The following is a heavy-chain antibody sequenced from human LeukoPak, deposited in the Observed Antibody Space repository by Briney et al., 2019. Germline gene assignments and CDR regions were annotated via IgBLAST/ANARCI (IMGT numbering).Heavy chain of an antibody. Sequence: SETLSLTCTVSGGSISSYYWSWIRQPPGKGLEWIGYIYTSGSTNYNPSLKSRVTISVDTSKNQFSLKLSSVTAADTAVYYCAREPDKTMDYFDYWGQGTLVTVSS. CDR2: IYTSGST. V-gene: IGHV4-4*09. CDR3: AREPDKTMDYFDY. CDR1: GGSISSYY. J-gene: IGHJ4*02. D-gene: IGHD1-14*01.